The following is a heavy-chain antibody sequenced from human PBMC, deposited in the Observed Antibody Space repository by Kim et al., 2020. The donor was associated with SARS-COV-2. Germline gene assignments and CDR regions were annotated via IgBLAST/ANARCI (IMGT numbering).Heavy chain of an antibody. CDR2: ISGSGGST. Sequence: GGSLRLSCVASGFTFSSYAMSWVRQAPGKGLEWVSAISGSGGSTYYADSVKGRFTISRDNSKNTLYLQMNSLRAEDTAVYYCAKASITIFGVVIRHYYYYYMDVWGKGTTVTVSS. J-gene: IGHJ6*03. CDR1: GFTFSSYA. V-gene: IGHV3-23*01. D-gene: IGHD3-3*01. CDR3: AKASITIFGVVIRHYYYYYMDV.